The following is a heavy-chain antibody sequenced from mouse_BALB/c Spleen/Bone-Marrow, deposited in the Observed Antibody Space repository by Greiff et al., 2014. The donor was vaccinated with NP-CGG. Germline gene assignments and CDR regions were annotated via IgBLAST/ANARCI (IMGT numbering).Heavy chain of an antibody. CDR1: GFTFSDYG. J-gene: IGHJ4*01. CDR2: ISNLAYSI. CDR3: AREGGAMDY. Sequence: DVMLVESGGGLMQPGGSRKLSCAASGFTFSDYGMAWVRQAPGKGPEWVAFISNLAYSIYYADTVTGRFTISRENAKNTLYLEMSSLRSEDTAMYYCAREGGAMDYWGQGTSVTVSS. V-gene: IGHV5-15*02.